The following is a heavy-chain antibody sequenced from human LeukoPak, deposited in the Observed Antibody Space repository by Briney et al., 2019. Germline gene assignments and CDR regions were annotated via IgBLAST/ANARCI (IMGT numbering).Heavy chain of an antibody. V-gene: IGHV3-53*01. CDR2: IFSGGST. D-gene: IGHD6-19*01. CDR3: ARPSSGWPYYFDY. Sequence: GGSLRLSCAASGFTVSSNYMSWVRQAPEKGLEWVSTIFSGGSTYYADSVKGRFTISRDNSKNTQYLQMNSLKAEDTAVYYCARPSSGWPYYFDYWGQGNLVTVSS. CDR1: GFTVSSNY. J-gene: IGHJ4*02.